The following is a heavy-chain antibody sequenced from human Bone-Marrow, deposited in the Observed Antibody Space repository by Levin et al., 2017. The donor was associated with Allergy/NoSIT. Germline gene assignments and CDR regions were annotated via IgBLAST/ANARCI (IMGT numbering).Heavy chain of an antibody. Sequence: SFTFSFPSSFSPFPLSSLPWVRQATGQGLEWMGWMNPNSGNTGYAQKFQGRVTMTLTPSISTAYMELSSLRSEDTAVYYCARVPKARYGSGSYWGYYYDGMDVWGQGTTVTVSS. V-gene: IGHV1-8*01. J-gene: IGHJ6*02. CDR2: MNPNSGNT. CDR1: FSPFPLSS. D-gene: IGHD3-10*01. CDR3: ARVPKARYGSGSYWGYYYDGMDV.